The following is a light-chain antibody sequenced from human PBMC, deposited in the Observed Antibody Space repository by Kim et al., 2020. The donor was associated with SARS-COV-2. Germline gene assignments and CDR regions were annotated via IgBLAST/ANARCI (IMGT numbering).Light chain of an antibody. Sequence: DIQMTQSRSTLSASVGDRVTLTCRASQSVSRWLAWYQQKPGKAPRLLIYDGSNLQSGVPSRFSGSGSGTEFTLTISSLQPDDFAIFYCQHRQTFGQGTKVDIK. CDR1: QSVSRW. V-gene: IGKV1-5*01. CDR2: DGS. J-gene: IGKJ1*01. CDR3: QHRQT.